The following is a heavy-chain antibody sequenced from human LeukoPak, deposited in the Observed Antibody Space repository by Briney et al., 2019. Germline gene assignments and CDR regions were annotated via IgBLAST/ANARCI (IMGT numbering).Heavy chain of an antibody. Sequence: SETLSLTCTVSGGSISSSSYYWGWIRQPPGKGLEWIGSIYYSGSTYYNPSLKSRVTISVDTSKNQFSLKLSSVTAADTAVYYCASSITMVRGVIIRFDPWAREPWSPSPQ. CDR2: IYYSGST. D-gene: IGHD3-10*01. J-gene: IGHJ5*02. CDR1: GGSISSSSYY. V-gene: IGHV4-39*01. CDR3: ASSITMVRGVIIRFDP.